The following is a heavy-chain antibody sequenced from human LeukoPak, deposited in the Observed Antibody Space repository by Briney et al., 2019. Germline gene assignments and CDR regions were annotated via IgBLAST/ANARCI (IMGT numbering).Heavy chain of an antibody. CDR1: GVTFSNNG. Sequence: PGGSPRLSCAASGVTFSNNGMNWVRQAPGKGLEWVAVIWYDGSNKYYADSVKGRFTISRDTSKNTLYLQMNSLRAEDTVVYYCARDRYSGYDLGDYWGQGTLVTVSS. CDR2: IWYDGSNK. J-gene: IGHJ4*02. CDR3: ARDRYSGYDLGDY. D-gene: IGHD5-12*01. V-gene: IGHV3-33*01.